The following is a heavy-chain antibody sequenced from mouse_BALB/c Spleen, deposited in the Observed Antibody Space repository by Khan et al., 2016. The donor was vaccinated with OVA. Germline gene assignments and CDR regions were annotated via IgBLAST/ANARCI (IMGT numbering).Heavy chain of an antibody. CDR2: VSTGGGYT. V-gene: IGHV5-6*01. CDR1: GFTFSTYG. J-gene: IGHJ3*01. D-gene: IGHD1-1*01. Sequence: EVQLLETGGDLVKPGGSLKLSCAASGFTFSTYGMSWVRQTPDKRLEWVATVSTGGGYTYYPDSVKGRFTISRDNAKNTLYLQMSSLKSEDTAMFYCARLAYYYDSEGFTYRGQGGLVTVSA. CDR3: ARLAYYYDSEGFTY.